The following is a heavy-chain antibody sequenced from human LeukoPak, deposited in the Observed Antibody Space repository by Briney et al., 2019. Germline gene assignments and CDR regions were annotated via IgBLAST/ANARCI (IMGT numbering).Heavy chain of an antibody. Sequence: SETLSLTCTVSGGSISSYYWSWIRQPPGKGLEWIGYIYYSGSTNYNPSLKSRVTISVDTSKNQFTLKLSSVTAADTAVYYCARSYCSGGSCYSDAFDIWGQGTMVTVSS. CDR3: ARSYCSGGSCYSDAFDI. CDR2: IYYSGST. D-gene: IGHD2-15*01. J-gene: IGHJ3*02. CDR1: GGSISSYY. V-gene: IGHV4-59*01.